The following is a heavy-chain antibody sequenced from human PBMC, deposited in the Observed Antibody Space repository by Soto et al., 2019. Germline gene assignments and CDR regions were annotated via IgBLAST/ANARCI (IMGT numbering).Heavy chain of an antibody. CDR3: AREIVTTGEYYFDS. Sequence: GGSLRLSCSFSGFDFSITCMSWIRQAPGKGLEWVSHMCNSPQDIKYADSVRGRVTISRDTAKNTLYLQMNSLRAEDTAVYYCAREIVTTGEYYFDSWGQGTLVTVSS. D-gene: IGHD1-1*01. J-gene: IGHJ4*02. CDR2: MCNSPQDI. CDR1: GFDFSITC. V-gene: IGHV3-11*06.